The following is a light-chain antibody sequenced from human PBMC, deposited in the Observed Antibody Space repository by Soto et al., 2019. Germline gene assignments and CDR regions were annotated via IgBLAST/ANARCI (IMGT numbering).Light chain of an antibody. CDR2: DVT. CDR3: SSYAGSNNVV. Sequence: QSVLTQPRSVSGSPGQSVTISCTGASNNVGGYNYVSWYQHHPGKVPQLIIYDVTKRPSGVPDRFSGSKSGNTASLTVSGLQPEDDSNYYCSSYAGSNNVVFGGGTKVTVL. CDR1: SNNVGGYNY. J-gene: IGLJ2*01. V-gene: IGLV2-11*01.